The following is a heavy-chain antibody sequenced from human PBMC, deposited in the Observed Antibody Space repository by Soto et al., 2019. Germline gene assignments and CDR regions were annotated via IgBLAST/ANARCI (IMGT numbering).Heavy chain of an antibody. J-gene: IGHJ4*02. D-gene: IGHD5-12*01. V-gene: IGHV4-34*01. CDR3: ARTLWIPFDY. CDR2: INHSGST. CDR1: GGSFSGYY. Sequence: PSETLSLTCAVYGGSFSGYYWSWIRQPPGKGLEWIGEINHSGSTNYNPSLKSRVTISVDTSKNQFSLKLSSVTAADTAVHYCARTLWIPFDYWGQGTLVTVSS.